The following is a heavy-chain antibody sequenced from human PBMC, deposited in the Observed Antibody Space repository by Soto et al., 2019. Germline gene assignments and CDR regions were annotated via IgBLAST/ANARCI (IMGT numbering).Heavy chain of an antibody. V-gene: IGHV3-23*01. CDR1: GFTFSSYA. CDR2: ISGSGGST. D-gene: IGHD3-10*01. Sequence: GGSLRLSCAASGFTFSSYAMSWVRQAPGKGLEWVSAISGSGGSTYYADSVKGRFTISRDNSKNTLYLQMNSLRAEDTAVYYCAKDRALLPYGSGYDDHSRFDPWGQGTLVTVSS. CDR3: AKDRALLPYGSGYDDHSRFDP. J-gene: IGHJ5*02.